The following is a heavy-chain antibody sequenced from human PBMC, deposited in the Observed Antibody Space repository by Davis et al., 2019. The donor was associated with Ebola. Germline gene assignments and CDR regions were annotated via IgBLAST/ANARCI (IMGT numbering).Heavy chain of an antibody. CDR3: ARGDGSSSWYYYYYMDV. D-gene: IGHD6-6*01. J-gene: IGHJ6*03. V-gene: IGHV4-59*01. CDR1: GGSISSYY. CDR2: IYYSGST. Sequence: MPSETLSLTCTVSGGSISSYYWSWIRQPPGKGLEWIGYIYYSGSTNYNPSLKSRVTISVDTPKNQFSLKLSSVTAADTAVYYCARGDGSSSWYYYYYMDVWGKGTTVTVSS.